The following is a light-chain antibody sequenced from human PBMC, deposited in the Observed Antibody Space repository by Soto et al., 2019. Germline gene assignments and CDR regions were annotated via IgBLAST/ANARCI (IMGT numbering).Light chain of an antibody. CDR1: QSVSHS. V-gene: IGKV3D-15*01. CDR2: GAS. J-gene: IGKJ2*01. CDR3: HNYNSWPPYT. Sequence: EIVMTQSPASLSVSPGERATLSCRASQSVSHSLAWYQHKPGQAPRLLIYGASTRATGIPARFSGSGSATDFNLTISSLQSEDSAIYYCHNYNSWPPYTFGQGTKLEI.